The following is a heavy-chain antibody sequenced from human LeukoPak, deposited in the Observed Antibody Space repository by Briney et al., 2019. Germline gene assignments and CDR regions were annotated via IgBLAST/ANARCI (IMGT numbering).Heavy chain of an antibody. CDR1: GGSISSYY. CDR3: ARGRGGVAGTD. D-gene: IGHD6-19*01. V-gene: IGHV4-34*01. CDR2: INHSGST. J-gene: IGHJ4*02. Sequence: SETLSLTCTVSGGSISSYYWSWIRQPPGKGLEWIGEINHSGSTNYNPSLKSRVTISVDTSKNQFSLKLSSVTAADTAVYYCARGRGGVAGTDWGQGTLVTVSS.